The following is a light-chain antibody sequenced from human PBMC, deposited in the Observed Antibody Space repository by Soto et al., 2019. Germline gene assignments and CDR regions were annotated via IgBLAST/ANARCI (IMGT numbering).Light chain of an antibody. V-gene: IGLV2-14*01. CDR2: EVS. Sequence: QSVLTQPASVSGSPGQSITISCTGTSSDVGGYNYVSWYQQHPGKAPKLMIYEVSNRPSGVSNRFSGSKSGNTASLTISGLQDEDEADYYCSSYTSSRTYVFGTGTKLSVL. CDR3: SSYTSSRTYV. J-gene: IGLJ1*01. CDR1: SSDVGGYNY.